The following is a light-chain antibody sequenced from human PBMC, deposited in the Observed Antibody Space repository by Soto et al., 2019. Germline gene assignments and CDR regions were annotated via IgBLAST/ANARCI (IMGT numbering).Light chain of an antibody. V-gene: IGKV3-11*01. CDR2: DAS. J-gene: IGKJ2*01. Sequence: EIVLTQSPATLSLSPGERATLSCRASQSVSSYLAWYQQKPGQAPRLLIYDASNRATGIPARFRSRCAGTDLTLSISSREHEEFAVYYGQQRSNWPPYTFGQGTKLEIK. CDR1: QSVSSY. CDR3: QQRSNWPPYT.